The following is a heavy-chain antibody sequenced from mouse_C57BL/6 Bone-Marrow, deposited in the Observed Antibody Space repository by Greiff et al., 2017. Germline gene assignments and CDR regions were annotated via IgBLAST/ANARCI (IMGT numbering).Heavy chain of an antibody. CDR1: GFTFSDSG. Sequence: VHLVESGGGLVKPGGSLKLSCAASGFTFSDSGMHWVRQAPEKGLEWVAYISSGSSTIYYADTVKGRFTISRDNAKNTLFLQMTSLRSEDTAMYYCARRSDYWGQGTTLTVSS. CDR3: ARRSDY. V-gene: IGHV5-17*01. CDR2: ISSGSSTI. J-gene: IGHJ2*01.